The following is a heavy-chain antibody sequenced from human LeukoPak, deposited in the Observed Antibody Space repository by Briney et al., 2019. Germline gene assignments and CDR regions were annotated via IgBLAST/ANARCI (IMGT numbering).Heavy chain of an antibody. Sequence: PSQTLSLTCTVSGGPITGGGYYWSWIRQPPGKGLEWIGHIYYSGSTNYNPSLKSRVTISVDTSKNQFSLKLSSVTAADTAVYYCARVYYGSGSYYFDYWGQGTLVTVSS. CDR2: IYYSGST. D-gene: IGHD3-10*01. V-gene: IGHV4-61*08. J-gene: IGHJ4*02. CDR1: GGPITGGGYY. CDR3: ARVYYGSGSYYFDY.